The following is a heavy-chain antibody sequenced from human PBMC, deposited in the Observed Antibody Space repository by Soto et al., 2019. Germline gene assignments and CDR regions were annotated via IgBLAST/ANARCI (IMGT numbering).Heavy chain of an antibody. V-gene: IGHV4-61*01. Sequence: QVQLQESGPGLVKPSETLSLTCTVSGGSVSSGSYYWSWIRHPPGKGLEWIGYIYYSGSTNYNPSLKSRVTISVDPSKNQFSLKLSSVTAADTAVYYCARVGPYYDILTGYYRGSNFDYWGQGTLVTVSS. CDR1: GGSVSSGSYY. D-gene: IGHD3-9*01. J-gene: IGHJ4*02. CDR2: IYYSGST. CDR3: ARVGPYYDILTGYYRGSNFDY.